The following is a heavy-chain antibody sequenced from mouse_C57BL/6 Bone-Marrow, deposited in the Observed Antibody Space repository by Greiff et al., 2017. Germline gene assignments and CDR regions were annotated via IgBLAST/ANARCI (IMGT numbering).Heavy chain of an antibody. CDR2: ISGGGGNT. V-gene: IGHV5-9*01. Sequence: EVKLQESGGGLVKPGGSLKLSCAASGFTFSSYTMSWVRQTPEKRLQWVAAISGGGGNTYYPDSVKGRFTISRDNDKNILYLQMSSLRSEDTASYYCSRQVTTVLATKYFDVWGTGTTVTVSS. CDR1: GFTFSSYT. D-gene: IGHD1-1*01. CDR3: SRQVTTVLATKYFDV. J-gene: IGHJ1*03.